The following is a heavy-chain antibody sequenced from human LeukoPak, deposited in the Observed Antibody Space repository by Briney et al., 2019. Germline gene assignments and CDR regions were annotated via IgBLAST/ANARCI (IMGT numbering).Heavy chain of an antibody. D-gene: IGHD6-19*01. Sequence: GGSLRLSCEASGFTFSAYAMTWVRQAPGKGLEWVSSIGSDNKPHYSDSVKGRFTISRDNSKNTLYLQMNSLRAEDTAVYYCAKDRSGWYYFDYWGQGTLVTVSS. CDR1: GFTFSAYA. CDR2: IGSDNKP. CDR3: AKDRSGWYYFDY. J-gene: IGHJ4*02. V-gene: IGHV3-23*01.